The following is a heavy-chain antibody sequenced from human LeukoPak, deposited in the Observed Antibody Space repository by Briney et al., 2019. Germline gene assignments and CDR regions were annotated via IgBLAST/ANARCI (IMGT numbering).Heavy chain of an antibody. Sequence: ASVKVSCKASGYTITSYAMNWVRQAPGQGLEWMGWISAYNGNTNYAQKLQGRVTMTTDTSTSTAYMELRSLRSDDTAVYYCARSGYSRYYFDYWGQGTLVTVSS. J-gene: IGHJ4*02. D-gene: IGHD3-9*01. V-gene: IGHV1-18*01. CDR1: GYTITSYA. CDR2: ISAYNGNT. CDR3: ARSGYSRYYFDY.